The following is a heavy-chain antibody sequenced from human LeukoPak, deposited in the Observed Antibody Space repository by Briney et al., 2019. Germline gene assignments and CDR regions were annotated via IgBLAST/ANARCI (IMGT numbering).Heavy chain of an antibody. D-gene: IGHD6-19*01. V-gene: IGHV3-30*09. CDR1: GFTFRSYA. CDR2: ISYDGGNK. J-gene: IGHJ4*02. CDR3: ARGGVAGTWV. Sequence: GGSLRLSCAASGFTFRSYAMHWVRQAPGKGLEWVAVISYDGGNKFYADSVKGRFAISRDNSKNTLYLQMNSLRAEDTAVYYCARGGVAGTWVWGQGTLVTVSS.